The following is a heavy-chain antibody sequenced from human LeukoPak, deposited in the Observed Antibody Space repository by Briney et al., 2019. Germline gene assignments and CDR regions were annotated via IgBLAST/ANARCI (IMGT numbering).Heavy chain of an antibody. V-gene: IGHV3-15*01. CDR2: IKRKSDGGRI. Sequence: GGSLRLSCATSGFTFSNAWMSWVRQAPGKGLEWVGRIKRKSDGGRIDYAAPVKGRFTISGDDSKNTLYLQMNGLKTEDTAVYFCTTLNYGADYYYGMDVWGQGTTVTVSS. J-gene: IGHJ6*02. D-gene: IGHD4-17*01. CDR3: TTLNYGADYYYGMDV. CDR1: GFTFSNAW.